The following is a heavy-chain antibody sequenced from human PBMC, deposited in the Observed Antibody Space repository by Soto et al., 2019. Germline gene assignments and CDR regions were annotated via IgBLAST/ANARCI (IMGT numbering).Heavy chain of an antibody. D-gene: IGHD6-19*01. V-gene: IGHV6-1*01. J-gene: IGHJ3*02. Sequence: PSQTLSLTCDISGDSVSSYSATWNWIRQSPSRGLEWLGRTYYRSKWYNDYAVSVKSRITIDPDTSKDQFSLQLNSVTPEDTARYYCAYTLAVAGRYTFDIWGQGTMVTVSS. CDR1: GDSVSSYSAT. CDR2: TYYRSKWYN. CDR3: AYTLAVAGRYTFDI.